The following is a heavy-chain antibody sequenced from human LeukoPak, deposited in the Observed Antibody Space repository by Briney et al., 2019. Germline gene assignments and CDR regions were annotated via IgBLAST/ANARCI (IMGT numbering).Heavy chain of an antibody. CDR1: GYTLTELS. D-gene: IGHD5-18*01. Sequence: ASVKVSCKVSGYTLTELSVHWVRQAPGKGLEWMGNFDPKDGDTIYAQRFQGRVTMTEDTSTHTAYMELSSLRSEDTAVYYCATVGYSYGPEHNYYFDYWGQGTLVTVSS. CDR2: FDPKDGDT. V-gene: IGHV1-24*01. CDR3: ATVGYSYGPEHNYYFDY. J-gene: IGHJ4*02.